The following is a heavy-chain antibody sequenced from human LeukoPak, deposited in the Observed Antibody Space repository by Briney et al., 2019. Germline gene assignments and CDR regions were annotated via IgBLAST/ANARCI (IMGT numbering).Heavy chain of an antibody. D-gene: IGHD1-14*01. CDR3: ARGSAVTGVH. V-gene: IGHV3-74*01. J-gene: IGHJ4*02. CDR2: INSDGSTT. CDR1: GFTFSSYW. Sequence: GGSLRLSCADSGFTFSSYWMHWVRQAPGKGLVWISRINSDGSTTNYADSVKGRFTISRDNAKNTLYLQMNSLRAEDTAMYRCARGSAVTGVHWGQGTLVTVSS.